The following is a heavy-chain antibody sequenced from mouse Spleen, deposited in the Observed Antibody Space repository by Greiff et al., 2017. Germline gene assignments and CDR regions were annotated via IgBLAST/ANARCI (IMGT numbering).Heavy chain of an antibody. CDR3: AREDYYGSYWYFDV. J-gene: IGHJ1*01. CDR2: ISNKANGYTT. Sequence: EVKLMESGGGLVQPGGSLRLSCATSGFTFTDYYMSWVRQPPGKALEWLGFISNKANGYTTEYSASVKGRFTISRDNSQSILYLQMNTLRAEDSSTYYCAREDYYGSYWYFDVWGAGTTVTVSS. D-gene: IGHD1-1*01. V-gene: IGHV7-3*02. CDR1: GFTFTDYY.